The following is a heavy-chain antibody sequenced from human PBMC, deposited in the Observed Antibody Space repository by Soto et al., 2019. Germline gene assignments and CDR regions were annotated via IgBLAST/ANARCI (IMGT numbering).Heavy chain of an antibody. D-gene: IGHD6-13*01. CDR1: GFTFSSYS. J-gene: IGHJ4*02. Sequence: PGGSLRLSCAASGFTFSSYSMNWVRQAPGEGQGLGSVSWGGSRVGYACRSRGWLSHSRDNAKNPVYMELSSLRSEDTAVYYCASISYSSSHPFDYWGQGTLVTVSS. V-gene: IGHV3-21*04. CDR3: ASISYSSSHPFDY. CDR2: VSWGGSRV.